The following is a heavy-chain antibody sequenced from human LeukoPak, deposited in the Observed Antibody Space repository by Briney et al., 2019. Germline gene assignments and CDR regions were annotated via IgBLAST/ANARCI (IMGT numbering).Heavy chain of an antibody. Sequence: QPGGSLRLSCAASGFTFSSYGMHWVRQAPGKGLEWVAVISYDGSNKYYADSVKGRFTISRDNSKNTLYLQMNSLRAEDTAVYYCAKINYYDSSGYSYYFDYWGQGTLVTVSS. CDR2: ISYDGSNK. J-gene: IGHJ4*02. CDR3: AKINYYDSSGYSYYFDY. V-gene: IGHV3-30*18. D-gene: IGHD3-22*01. CDR1: GFTFSSYG.